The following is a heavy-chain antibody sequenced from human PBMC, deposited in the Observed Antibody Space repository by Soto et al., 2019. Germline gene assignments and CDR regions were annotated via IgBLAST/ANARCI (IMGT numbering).Heavy chain of an antibody. CDR3: GGYKWNHHNPIFDP. V-gene: IGHV1-69*13. J-gene: IGHJ5*02. CDR2: IIPIFGTA. D-gene: IGHD1-20*01. CDR1: GGTFSSYA. Sequence: GASVKVSCKASGGTFSSYAISWVRQAPGQGLEWMGGIIPIFGTANYAQKFQGRVTITADESTSTAYMELSSLRSEDTAVYYCGGYKWNHHNPIFDPWGQGTLVTVSS.